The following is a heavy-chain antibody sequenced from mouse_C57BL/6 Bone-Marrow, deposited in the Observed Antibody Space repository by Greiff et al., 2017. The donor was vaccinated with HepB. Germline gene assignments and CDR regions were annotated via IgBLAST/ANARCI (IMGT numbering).Heavy chain of an antibody. CDR1: GVDFSRYW. V-gene: IGHV4-1*01. Sequence: CEASGVDFSRYWMSWVRRAPGKGLEWIGEINPDSSTINYAPSLKDKFIISRDNAKNTLYLQMSKVRSEDTALYYCARHYYGSSYWYFDVWGTGTTVTVSS. CDR2: INPDSSTI. CDR3: ARHYYGSSYWYFDV. J-gene: IGHJ1*03. D-gene: IGHD1-1*01.